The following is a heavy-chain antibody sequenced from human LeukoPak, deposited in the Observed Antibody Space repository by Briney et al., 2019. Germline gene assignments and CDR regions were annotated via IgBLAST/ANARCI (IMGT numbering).Heavy chain of an antibody. D-gene: IGHD3-22*01. CDR2: ISSSSSYI. CDR3: ARDFDYYDSSGYYAGFDY. V-gene: IGHV3-21*01. J-gene: IGHJ4*02. Sequence: PGGSLRLSCAASGFTFSSYSMNWVRQAPGKGLEWVSSISSSSSYIYYADSVKGRFTISRDNAKNSLYLQMNSLRAEDTAVYYCARDFDYYDSSGYYAGFDYWGQGTLVTVSS. CDR1: GFTFSSYS.